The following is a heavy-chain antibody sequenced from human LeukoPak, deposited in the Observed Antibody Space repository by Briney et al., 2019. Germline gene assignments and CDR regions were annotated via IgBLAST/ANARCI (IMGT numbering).Heavy chain of an antibody. V-gene: IGHV3-21*01. D-gene: IGHD6-13*01. J-gene: IGHJ4*02. CDR2: ISSSSSYI. Sequence: PGGSLRLSCAASGFTFSSYAMSWVRQAPGKGLEWVSSISSSSSYIYYADSVKGRFTISRDNAKNSLYLQMNSLRAEDTAVYYCARVGGGYSSSYWGQGTLVTVSS. CDR3: ARVGGGYSSSY. CDR1: GFTFSSYA.